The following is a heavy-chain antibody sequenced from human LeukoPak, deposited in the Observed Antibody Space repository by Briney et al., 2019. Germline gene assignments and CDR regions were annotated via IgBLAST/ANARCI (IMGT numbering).Heavy chain of an antibody. V-gene: IGHV3-21*01. CDR1: GFTFSSYS. D-gene: IGHD6-13*01. CDR3: ARSRRWIAAAGTGYYFDY. J-gene: IGHJ4*02. CDR2: ISSSSSYI. Sequence: AGGSLRLSWAASGFTFSSYSMNWVRQAPGKGLEWVSSISSSSSYIYYADSVKGRFTISRDNSKNTLYLQMNSLRAEDTAVYYCARSRRWIAAAGTGYYFDYWGQGTLVTVSS.